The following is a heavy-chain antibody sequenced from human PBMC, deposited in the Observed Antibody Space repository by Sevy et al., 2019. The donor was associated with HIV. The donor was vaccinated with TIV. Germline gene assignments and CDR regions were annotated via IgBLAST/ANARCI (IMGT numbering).Heavy chain of an antibody. Sequence: GGSLRLSCAASGFTFMKYAMTWVRQAPGKGPEWVAAISNSGGSTYYADSVKGRFTISRDNAKNSLYLQMNSLRAEDTAVYYCAREHQRYGMDVWGQGATVTVSS. J-gene: IGHJ6*02. V-gene: IGHV3-23*01. CDR3: AREHQRYGMDV. CDR1: GFTFMKYA. CDR2: ISNSGGST.